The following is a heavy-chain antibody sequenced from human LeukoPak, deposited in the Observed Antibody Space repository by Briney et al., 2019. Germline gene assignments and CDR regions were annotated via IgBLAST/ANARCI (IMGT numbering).Heavy chain of an antibody. CDR1: GFTFTSSA. CDR2: IVVGSGNT. J-gene: IGHJ2*01. CDR3: AADLGYYGFDL. D-gene: IGHD3-10*01. Sequence: SVKVSCTASGFTFTSSAVQWVRQARGQRLEWIGWIVVGSGNTNYAQKFQERVTITRDMSTSTAYMELSSLRSEDTAVYYCAADLGYYGFDLWGRGTLVTVSS. V-gene: IGHV1-58*01.